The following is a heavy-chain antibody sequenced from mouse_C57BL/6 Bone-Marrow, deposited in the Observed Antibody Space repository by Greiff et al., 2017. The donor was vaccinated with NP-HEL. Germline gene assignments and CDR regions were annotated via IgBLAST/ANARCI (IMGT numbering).Heavy chain of an antibody. V-gene: IGHV1-55*01. CDR1: GYTFTSYW. Sequence: QVQLQQPGAELVKPGASVKMSCKASGYTFTSYWITWVKQRPGQGLEWIGDIYPGSGSTNYNEKFKSKATLTVDTSSSTAYMQLSSLTSEDSAGYDCAKDYYSSSYWYFDVWGTGTTVTVSS. CDR3: AKDYYSSSYWYFDV. J-gene: IGHJ1*03. CDR2: IYPGSGST. D-gene: IGHD1-1*01.